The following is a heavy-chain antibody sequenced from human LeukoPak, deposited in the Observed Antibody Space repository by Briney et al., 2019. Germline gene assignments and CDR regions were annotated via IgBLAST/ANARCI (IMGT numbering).Heavy chain of an antibody. Sequence: GGSLRLSCAASGFTFSSYSMNWVRQAPGKGLEWVSYISSSSSTIYYADSVKGRFTISRDNAKNSLYLQMNSLRAEDTAVYYCAAVSTKTYYYGLDVWGQGTTVTVSS. D-gene: IGHD4-17*01. J-gene: IGHJ6*02. CDR1: GFTFSSYS. V-gene: IGHV3-48*01. CDR2: ISSSSSTI. CDR3: AAVSTKTYYYGLDV.